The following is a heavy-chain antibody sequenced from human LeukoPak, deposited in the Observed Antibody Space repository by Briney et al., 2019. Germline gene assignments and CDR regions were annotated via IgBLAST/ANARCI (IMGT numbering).Heavy chain of an antibody. V-gene: IGHV1-69*04. CDR2: IIPILGIA. J-gene: IGHJ6*02. Sequence: SVKVSCKASGGTFSSYAISWVRQAPGQGLEWMGRIIPILGIANYAHKFQGRVTITADKSTSTAYMELSSLRSENTAVYYCARDPAYYGAGSYPLSMLRVQMVSYGMDVWGQGTTVTVSS. D-gene: IGHD3-10*01. CDR1: GGTFSSYA. CDR3: ARDPAYYGAGSYPLSMLRVQMVSYGMDV.